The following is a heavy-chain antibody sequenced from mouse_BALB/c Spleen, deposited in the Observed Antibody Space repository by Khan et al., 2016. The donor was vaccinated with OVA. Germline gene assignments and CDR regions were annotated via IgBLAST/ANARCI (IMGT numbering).Heavy chain of an antibody. CDR3: VRDYWDVFAY. Sequence: VQLQQSGAELVKPGASVKLSCTASGFTIKDTYMHWVKQSPEQGLEWIGRIDPANGNTKYDPKFQGKATITANTSSNTAYLQLSSLTSEDTAVYYCVRDYWDVFAYWGQGTLVTVSA. CDR2: IDPANGNT. D-gene: IGHD4-1*01. J-gene: IGHJ3*01. V-gene: IGHV14-3*02. CDR1: GFTIKDTY.